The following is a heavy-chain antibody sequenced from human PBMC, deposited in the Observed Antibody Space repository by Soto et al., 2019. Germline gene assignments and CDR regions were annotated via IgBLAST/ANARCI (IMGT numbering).Heavy chain of an antibody. CDR2: INSDGSST. Sequence: EVQLVESGGGLVQPGGSLRLSCAASGFTFSSYWMHWVRQAPGKGLVWVSRINSDGSSTSYADSVKGRFTISRENAKNTPYLQMNSLSAEDTAVYYCVRTSLVVAAATREDYWGQGTLVTVSS. V-gene: IGHV3-74*01. CDR3: VRTSLVVAAATREDY. J-gene: IGHJ4*02. CDR1: GFTFSSYW. D-gene: IGHD2-15*01.